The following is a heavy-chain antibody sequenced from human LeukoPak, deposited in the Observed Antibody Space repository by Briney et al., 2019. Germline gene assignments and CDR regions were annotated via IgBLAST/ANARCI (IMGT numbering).Heavy chain of an antibody. Sequence: ASVKVSCKASGYTFTGYYMHWVRQAPGQGLEWMGWINPNSGGASYAQKFQGWVTMTRDTSISTAYMELSRLRSDDTAVYYCARVGFGYSSFRGSPGTYYFDYWGQGTLVTVSS. J-gene: IGHJ4*02. D-gene: IGHD6-19*01. CDR1: GYTFTGYY. V-gene: IGHV1-2*04. CDR2: INPNSGGA. CDR3: ARVGFGYSSFRGSPGTYYFDY.